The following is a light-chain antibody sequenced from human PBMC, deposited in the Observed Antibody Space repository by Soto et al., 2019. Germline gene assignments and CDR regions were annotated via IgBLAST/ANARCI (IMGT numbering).Light chain of an antibody. V-gene: IGKV1-33*01. CDR3: PQYDNLPPFT. Sequence: DIQMTQSPSSLSASVGDRVTITCQASQAIGNFLNWYQQKPGKAPKLLIYDASNLETGVPSRFSGSGSGTDFTFTISSLQPEDIATYYCPQYDNLPPFTFGPGTKVDIK. J-gene: IGKJ3*01. CDR1: QAIGNF. CDR2: DAS.